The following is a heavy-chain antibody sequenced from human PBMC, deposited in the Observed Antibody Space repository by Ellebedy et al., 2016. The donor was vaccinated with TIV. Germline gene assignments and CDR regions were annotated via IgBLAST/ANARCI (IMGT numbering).Heavy chain of an antibody. J-gene: IGHJ3*02. V-gene: IGHV4-59*01. CDR2: IYYSGST. Sequence: SETLSLTCAVYGGSFSSYYWSWIRQPPGKGLEWIGYIYYSGSTNYNTSLKSRVTITVDTSNNQFSLKLSSVPAADTAVYYWARGGYCSGGSCYSVAFDIWGQGTMVTVSS. CDR1: GGSFSSYY. D-gene: IGHD2-15*01. CDR3: ARGGYCSGGSCYSVAFDI.